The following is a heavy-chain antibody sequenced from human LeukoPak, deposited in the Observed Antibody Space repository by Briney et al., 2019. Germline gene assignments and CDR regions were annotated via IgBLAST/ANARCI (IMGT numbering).Heavy chain of an antibody. J-gene: IGHJ4*02. V-gene: IGHV4-59*01. CDR1: GGSITSYY. CDR3: ARENDTSGFSASGFDS. D-gene: IGHD3-22*01. CDR2: IDYSGST. Sequence: SETLSLTCTVSGGSITSYYWSWIRQPPGKGLEWIGYIDYSGSTKYKPSLNSRVIISGDTSKNQFSLKLSSVTTADTAVYYCARENDTSGFSASGFDSWGQGTLVTVSS.